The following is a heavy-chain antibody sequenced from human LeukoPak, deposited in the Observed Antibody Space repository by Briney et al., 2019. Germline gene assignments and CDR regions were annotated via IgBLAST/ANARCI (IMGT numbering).Heavy chain of an antibody. CDR1: GFTFSSYG. V-gene: IGHV3-30*02. J-gene: IGHJ6*03. CDR2: IRYDGSNK. CDR3: AKGASMNCGGDCYYYYYMDV. Sequence: GGSLRLSCAASGFTFSSYGMHWVRQAPGKGLEWVAFIRYDGSNKYYADSVKGRFTISRDNSKNTLYLQMNSLRAEDTAVYYCAKGASMNCGGDCYYYYYMDVWGKGTTVTISS. D-gene: IGHD2-21*02.